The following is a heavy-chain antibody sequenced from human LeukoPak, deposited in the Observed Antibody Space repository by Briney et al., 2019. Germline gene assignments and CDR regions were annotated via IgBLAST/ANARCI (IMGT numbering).Heavy chain of an antibody. Sequence: GGSLRLSCAASGFTFSIYAMHWVRQAPGKGLEWVAFIRNDGSNKYYADSVKGRFTISRDNSKNTLYLQMNGLRAEDTAVYYCARDRRWLQSDIRHFDYWGQGTLVTVSS. CDR3: ARDRRWLQSDIRHFDY. CDR2: IRNDGSNK. CDR1: GFTFSIYA. V-gene: IGHV3-30*02. D-gene: IGHD5-24*01. J-gene: IGHJ4*02.